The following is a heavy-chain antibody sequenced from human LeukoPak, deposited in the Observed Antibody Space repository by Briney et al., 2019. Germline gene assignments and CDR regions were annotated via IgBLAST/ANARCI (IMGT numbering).Heavy chain of an antibody. D-gene: IGHD3-10*01. CDR3: ARPYYGSGYYEY. Sequence: GASLKISYKGSGSSFTTYRIGWGRATPAKGLEWMGIIYPGDSDTIYRPSFQGQVTISADRSISTAYLQWSSLKASDTAMYYCARPYYGSGYYEYWGQGTLVTVSS. CDR1: GSSFTTYR. CDR2: IYPGDSDT. V-gene: IGHV5-51*01. J-gene: IGHJ4*02.